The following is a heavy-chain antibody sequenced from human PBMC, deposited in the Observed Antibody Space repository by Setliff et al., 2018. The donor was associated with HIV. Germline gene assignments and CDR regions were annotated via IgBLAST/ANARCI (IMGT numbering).Heavy chain of an antibody. CDR2: IGQDGSEK. V-gene: IGHV3-7*03. D-gene: IGHD1-26*01. J-gene: IGHJ4*02. Sequence: GGSLRLSCEASDFRFSSYWMSWVRQAPGKGLEWVANIGQDGSEKYYVDSVKGRFTISRDNAKNSLYLQMKSLRAEDTAVYYCARDRGWEVGTTSDFDYWGQGTLVTAPQ. CDR3: ARDRGWEVGTTSDFDY. CDR1: DFRFSSYW.